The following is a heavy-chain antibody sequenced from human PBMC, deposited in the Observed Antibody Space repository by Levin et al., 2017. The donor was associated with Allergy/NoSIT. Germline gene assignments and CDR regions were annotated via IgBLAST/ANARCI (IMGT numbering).Heavy chain of an antibody. CDR3: VRDRQLVGPFDY. J-gene: IGHJ4*02. CDR1: GFTFSSYW. CDR2: IKQDGSEK. Sequence: GESMKISCAASGFTFSSYWMSWVRQAPGKGLEWVANIKQDGSEKYYVDSVKGRFTISRDNAKNSLYLQMNSLRAEDTAVYYCVRDRQLVGPFDYWGQGTLVTVSS. V-gene: IGHV3-7*01. D-gene: IGHD6-6*01.